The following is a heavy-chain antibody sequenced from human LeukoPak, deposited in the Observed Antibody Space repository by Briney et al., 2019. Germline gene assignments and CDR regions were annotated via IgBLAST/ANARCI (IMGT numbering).Heavy chain of an antibody. CDR2: IIPIFGTA. CDR1: GGTFSSYA. CDR3: ARTDSGYMDV. Sequence: ASVKVSCKASGGTFSSYAISWVRQAPGQGLEWMGGIIPIFGTANYAQKFQGRVTITTDESTSTAYMELSSLRSEDTAVYYCARTDSGYMDVWGKGTTVTVSS. V-gene: IGHV1-69*05. J-gene: IGHJ6*03.